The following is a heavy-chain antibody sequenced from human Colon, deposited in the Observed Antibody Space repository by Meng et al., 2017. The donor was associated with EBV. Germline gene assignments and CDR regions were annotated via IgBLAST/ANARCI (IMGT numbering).Heavy chain of an antibody. J-gene: IGHJ4*02. CDR1: GGSLSGYY. D-gene: IGHD2-2*03. CDR3: ARTFGYCSNNNCPRTLGY. Sequence: QVPPHQRGAALLKPSETLSLTCGVSGGSLSGYYWSWIRHFPGRTLEFIGDINHSGSANYNPSLRSRVTISVDTSKNQIFLNLHSVTAADTAVYHCARTFGYCSNNNCPRTLGYWGQGTLVTVSS. CDR2: INHSGSA. V-gene: IGHV4-34*01.